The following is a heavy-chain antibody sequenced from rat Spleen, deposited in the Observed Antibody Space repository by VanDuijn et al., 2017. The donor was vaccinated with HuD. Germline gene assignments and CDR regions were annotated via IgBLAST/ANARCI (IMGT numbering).Heavy chain of an antibody. Sequence: EVQLAESGGGLVQPGRSLQLSCVTSGFTFNNYWMTWIRQAPGKGLEWVASITNTGGSTYYRDSVKGRFTISRNNAKSTLYLQMDSLRSEDTATYYCARHSAEGPRWFAYWGQGTLVTVSS. CDR1: GFTFNNYW. D-gene: IGHD1-11*01. CDR2: ITNTGGST. V-gene: IGHV5-31*01. CDR3: ARHSAEGPRWFAY. J-gene: IGHJ3*01.